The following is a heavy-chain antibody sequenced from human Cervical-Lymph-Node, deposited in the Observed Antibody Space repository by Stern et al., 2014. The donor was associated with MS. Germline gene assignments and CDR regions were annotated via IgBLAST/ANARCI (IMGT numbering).Heavy chain of an antibody. CDR1: GFSLTASAVGVG. V-gene: IGHV2-5*01. Sequence: QVTLRESGPTLVKPTQTLTLTCTLSGFSLTASAVGVGVGWVRQPPGKALEWLALIYWNDDKRYSPPLKNRLTITKDTSENQVVLTMTNVDPVDTATYYCVRIVVAAPVLGAFDIWGQGTMVTVSS. J-gene: IGHJ3*02. CDR3: VRIVVAAPVLGAFDI. D-gene: IGHD6-19*01. CDR2: IYWNDDK.